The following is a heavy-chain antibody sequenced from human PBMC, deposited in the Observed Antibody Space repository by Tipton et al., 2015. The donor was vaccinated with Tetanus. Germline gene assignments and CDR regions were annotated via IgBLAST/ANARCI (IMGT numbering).Heavy chain of an antibody. CDR3: TRDAGDSGH. CDR1: GASVRSESYY. Sequence: TLSLTCFVSGASVRSESYYWSWIRQPPGKGLEWIGYIYFNGTTKYNPALKSRVTISVDTSKKQFSLSLTSVTAADTAGYYCTRDAGDSGHWGQGTLVTVSS. V-gene: IGHV4-61*01. CDR2: IYFNGTT. D-gene: IGHD2-21*02. J-gene: IGHJ4*02.